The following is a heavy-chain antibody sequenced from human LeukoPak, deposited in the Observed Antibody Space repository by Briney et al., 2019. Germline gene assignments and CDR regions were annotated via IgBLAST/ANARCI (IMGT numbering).Heavy chain of an antibody. CDR3: ARHHRGDSSGWPYFDY. V-gene: IGHV4-34*01. D-gene: IGHD6-19*01. CDR1: GGSFSGYY. CDR2: INHSGST. J-gene: IGHJ4*02. Sequence: SETLSLTCAVYGGSFSGYYWSWIRQPPGKGLEWIGEINHSGSTNYNPSLKSRVTISVDTSKNQFSLKLSSVTAADTAVYYCARHHRGDSSGWPYFDYWGQGTLVTVSS.